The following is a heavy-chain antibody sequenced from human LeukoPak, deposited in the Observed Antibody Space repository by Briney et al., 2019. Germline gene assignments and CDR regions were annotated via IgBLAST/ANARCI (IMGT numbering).Heavy chain of an antibody. V-gene: IGHV3-48*02. CDR3: ARDHRYAQDF. J-gene: IGHJ4*02. CDR2: IRPSAITI. D-gene: IGHD1-1*01. Sequence: GGSLRLSCAASGFTFSSHSMNWARQAPGKGLEWISYIRPSAITIDYADSVKGRFTIPRDNGKNSLYLQMNSLRDEDTAVYFCARDHRYAQDFWGQGTLVTVSS. CDR1: GFTFSSHS.